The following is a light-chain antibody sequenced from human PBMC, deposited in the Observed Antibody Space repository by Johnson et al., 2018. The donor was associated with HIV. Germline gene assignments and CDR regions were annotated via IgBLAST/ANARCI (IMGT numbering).Light chain of an antibody. CDR1: SSNIGSNY. Sequence: QSVLTQPPSVSAAPGQKVTISCSGSSSNIGSNYVSWYQQLPGTAPKLLIYDNYKRPSGIPDRFSGSKSGTSATLGITGLQTGDEADYYCGAWNSTLSAGGVFGTGTKVTVL. CDR3: GAWNSTLSAGGV. CDR2: DNY. V-gene: IGLV1-51*01. J-gene: IGLJ1*01.